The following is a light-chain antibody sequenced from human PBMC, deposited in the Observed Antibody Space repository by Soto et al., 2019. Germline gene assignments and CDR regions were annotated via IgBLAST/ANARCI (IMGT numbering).Light chain of an antibody. J-gene: IGLJ2*01. Sequence: QSVLTQPASVSGSPGQSITISCTGTSSDVGGYNYVSWYQQHPGKAPKLMIYDVSNRPSGVSNRFSGSKSGNTASLTISGLQAEDEADYYCSSYTGSSPYVVFGGGTKVTVL. V-gene: IGLV2-14*01. CDR2: DVS. CDR1: SSDVGGYNY. CDR3: SSYTGSSPYVV.